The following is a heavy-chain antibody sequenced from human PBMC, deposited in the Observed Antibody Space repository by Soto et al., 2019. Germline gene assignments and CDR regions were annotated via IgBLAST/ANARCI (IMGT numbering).Heavy chain of an antibody. CDR2: ISGSGGST. Sequence: EVQLLESGGGLVQPGGSLRLSCAASGFTFSSYAMSWVRQAPGKGLEWVSAISGSGGSTYYADSVKGRFTISRDNSKNTLYRQMNRLRAEDTAVYYCANTLRFWEGLLDYWGQGTLVTVSS. D-gene: IGHD3-3*01. CDR3: ANTLRFWEGLLDY. V-gene: IGHV3-23*01. CDR1: GFTFSSYA. J-gene: IGHJ4*02.